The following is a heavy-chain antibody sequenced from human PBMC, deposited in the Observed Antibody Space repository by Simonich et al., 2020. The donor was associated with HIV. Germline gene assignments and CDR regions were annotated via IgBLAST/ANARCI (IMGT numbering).Heavy chain of an antibody. D-gene: IGHD3-22*01. Sequence: QVQLQQWGAGLLKPSETLSLTCAVYGGSFSGYDWSWIRQPPGKGLEWIGGINHSGSTNYNPSLKGRVTISRDTSKNQFSLKLSSVTAADTAVYYCARHSASYDSSGRRYFDLWGRGTLVTVFS. CDR3: ARHSASYDSSGRRYFDL. V-gene: IGHV4-34*01. CDR2: INHSGST. CDR1: GGSFSGYD. J-gene: IGHJ2*01.